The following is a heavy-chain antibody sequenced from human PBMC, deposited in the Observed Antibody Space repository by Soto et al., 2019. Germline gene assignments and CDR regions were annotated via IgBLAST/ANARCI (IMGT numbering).Heavy chain of an antibody. CDR2: IYPGDSDT. V-gene: IGHV5-51*01. J-gene: IGHJ6*02. CDR3: ARWVELEIKNYYCIEV. CDR1: GYRFTSYW. Sequence: PGESLKISCKGSGYRFTSYWIGWVRQMPGKSLEWMGIIYPGDSDTRYSPSFQGQVTISADKSISTAYLQWSSLKASDTAMYYCARWVELEIKNYYCIEVCGPGHTETVSS. D-gene: IGHD1-1*01.